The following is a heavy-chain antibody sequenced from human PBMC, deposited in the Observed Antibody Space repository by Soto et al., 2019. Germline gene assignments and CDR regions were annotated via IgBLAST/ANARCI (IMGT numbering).Heavy chain of an antibody. V-gene: IGHV1-3*01. D-gene: IGHD1-26*01. J-gene: IGHJ4*02. CDR3: ARWVGGNYFHY. CDR1: GYTFTNYA. Sequence: ASVNVSCKASGYTFTNYAMHWVRQAPGQRLEWMGWINAGNGNTKYSQKFQGRVTITRDTSASTAYMELSSLRSEDTAVYYCARWVGGNYFHYWGQGTLVTVSS. CDR2: INAGNGNT.